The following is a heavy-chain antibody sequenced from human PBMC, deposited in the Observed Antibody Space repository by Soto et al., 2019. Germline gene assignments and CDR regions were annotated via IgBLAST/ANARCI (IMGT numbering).Heavy chain of an antibody. Sequence: QVQLVQSGAEVKKPGSSVKVSCKASGGTFSTHAISWVRQAPGQGLEWLGGIIPTLGTPNYAQKFQDRVTITADTSTDTLYMELGSLTFEDTAVYYCARAIKRWEVNYYFDFWGQGTLVTVSS. J-gene: IGHJ4*02. CDR1: GGTFSTHA. CDR2: IIPTLGTP. D-gene: IGHD1-26*01. CDR3: ARAIKRWEVNYYFDF. V-gene: IGHV1-69*06.